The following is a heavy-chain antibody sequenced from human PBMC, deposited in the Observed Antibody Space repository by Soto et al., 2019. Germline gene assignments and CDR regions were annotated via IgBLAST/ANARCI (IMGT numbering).Heavy chain of an antibody. D-gene: IGHD2-21*02. CDR2: INHSGST. J-gene: IGHJ5*02. CDR1: GGSFSGYY. CDR3: ASSYCGGDCYSDWFDP. Sequence: PSETLSLTCAVYGGSFSGYYWSWIRQPPGKGLEWIGEINHSGSTNYNPSLKSRVTISVYTSKNQFSLKLSSVTAADTAVYYCASSYCGGDCYSDWFDPWGQGTLVTVSS. V-gene: IGHV4-34*01.